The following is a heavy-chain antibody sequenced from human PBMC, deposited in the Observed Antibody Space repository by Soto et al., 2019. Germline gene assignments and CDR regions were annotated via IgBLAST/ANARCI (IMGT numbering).Heavy chain of an antibody. D-gene: IGHD3-3*01. CDR1: GFTFSGFA. V-gene: IGHV3-23*01. J-gene: IGHJ6*02. Sequence: GGALRLSCVGSGFTFSGFAMSWVRQAPGKGLGWVSLLSGSGDNTSYADSVKGRFTISRDNSKNTLYLQMNSLRAEDTAAYYCAKPPSTNYDFCSGHPQPDYYHGMDVWGQGTTVTVSS. CDR2: LSGSGDNT. CDR3: AKPPSTNYDFCSGHPQPDYYHGMDV.